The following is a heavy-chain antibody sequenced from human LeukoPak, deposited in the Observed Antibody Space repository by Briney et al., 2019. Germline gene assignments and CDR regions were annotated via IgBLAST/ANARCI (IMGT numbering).Heavy chain of an antibody. CDR1: GGSIGSSGYY. CDR3: ARDGPYSSSPYYYYYYMDV. CDR2: TSGSA. Sequence: PSETLSLTCTVSGGSIGSSGYYWGWTRQPPGKGLEWIGSTSGSAYYNPSLKSRVTISVDTSKNQFSLKLSSVTAADTAVYYCARDGPYSSSPYYYYYYMDVWGKGTTVTVSS. J-gene: IGHJ6*03. V-gene: IGHV4-39*07. D-gene: IGHD6-6*01.